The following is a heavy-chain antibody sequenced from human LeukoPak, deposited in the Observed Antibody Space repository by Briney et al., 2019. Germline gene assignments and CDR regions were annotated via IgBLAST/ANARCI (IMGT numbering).Heavy chain of an antibody. CDR2: VNWDSSKA. J-gene: IGHJ4*02. Sequence: GASVTHPRSRSGFPYQDFGMSWLRQPPAKALEESSAVNWDSSKALYGDSVRGRLTISRGNAKSSLYLQMTSLRAEDTAVYFCVRISSGWHQPWDSWGQGTLVTVSP. CDR1: GFPYQDFG. V-gene: IGHV3-20*04. D-gene: IGHD6-19*01. CDR3: VRISSGWHQPWDS.